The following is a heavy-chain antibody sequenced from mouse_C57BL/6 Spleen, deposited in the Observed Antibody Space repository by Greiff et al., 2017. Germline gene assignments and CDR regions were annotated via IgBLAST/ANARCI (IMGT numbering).Heavy chain of an antibody. V-gene: IGHV1-61*01. D-gene: IGHD3-3*01. CDR1: GYTFTSYW. Sequence: QVQLQQPGAELVRPGSSVKLSCKASGYTFTSYWMDWVKQRPGQGLEWIGNIYPSDSETHYNQKFKDKATLTVDKSSSTAYMQLSSLTSEDSAVYYCARGGWGYYFDYWGQGTTLTVSS. J-gene: IGHJ2*01. CDR2: IYPSDSET. CDR3: ARGGWGYYFDY.